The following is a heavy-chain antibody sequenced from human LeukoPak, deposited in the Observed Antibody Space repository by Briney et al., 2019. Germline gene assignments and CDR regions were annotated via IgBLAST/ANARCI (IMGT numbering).Heavy chain of an antibody. J-gene: IGHJ4*02. D-gene: IGHD6-19*01. CDR2: MHHSGRT. V-gene: IGHV4-34*01. CDR1: NGSFSDYY. CDR3: ARGISHSSGSIDY. Sequence: SETLSLTCAVYNGSFSDYYWSWVRQSPEKGLEWIAEMHHSGRTNYNPSLQSRVTISIDTSKNQFSLKLNSVTAADTAVYYCARGISHSSGSIDYWGQGTLVTVSS.